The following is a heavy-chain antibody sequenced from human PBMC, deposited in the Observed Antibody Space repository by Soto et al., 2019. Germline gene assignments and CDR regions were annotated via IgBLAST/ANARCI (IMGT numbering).Heavy chain of an antibody. J-gene: IGHJ3*02. D-gene: IGHD5-12*01. CDR1: DYSISGGYY. CDR3: ARDRDGYNYAFDI. CDR2: IYHSGST. V-gene: IGHV4-38-2*02. Sequence: KSSETLSLTCGVSDYSISGGYYWAWIRQPPGKGLEWLGSIYHSGSTYQNPSLSSRVTISVDTSRNKFSLRLSSVTAADTAVYYCARDRDGYNYAFDIWGQGTVVTVSS.